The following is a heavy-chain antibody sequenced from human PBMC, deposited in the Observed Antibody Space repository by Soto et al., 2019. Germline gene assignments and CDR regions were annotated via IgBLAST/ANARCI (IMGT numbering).Heavy chain of an antibody. CDR1: GFTFSNYA. Sequence: EVQLLESGGGLVQPGGSLRLSCAASGFTFSNYAMAWVRQAPGKGLEWVSAVTVRGDSTDYADSVKGRFTISRDNSMDTLFLQMNSLRAEDTAVYYCAKATRYCSGGPCLYFGYWGQGTLVTVSS. J-gene: IGHJ4*02. V-gene: IGHV3-23*01. CDR2: VTVRGDST. CDR3: AKATRYCSGGPCLYFGY. D-gene: IGHD2-15*01.